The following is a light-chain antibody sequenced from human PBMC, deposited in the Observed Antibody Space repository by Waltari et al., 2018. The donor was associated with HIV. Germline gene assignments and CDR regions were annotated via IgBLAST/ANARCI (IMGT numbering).Light chain of an antibody. CDR3: QQGYRTPYS. J-gene: IGKJ2*03. CDR2: GAS. CDR1: QSISTY. V-gene: IGKV1-39*01. Sequence: DIQMTQSPSSLSASVGDRVTITCRASQSISTYLNWYQQKPGKAPTLLIYGASSLQSGVPSMFSGSGSGTDFTLTISSLQTEDFANYYCQQGYRTPYSFGQGTKLEI.